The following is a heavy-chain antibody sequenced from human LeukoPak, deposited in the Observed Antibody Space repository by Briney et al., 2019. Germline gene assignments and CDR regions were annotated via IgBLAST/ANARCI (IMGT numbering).Heavy chain of an antibody. CDR3: ARSKAASSGSYSDY. V-gene: IGHV1-46*01. CDR2: INPSGGST. J-gene: IGHJ4*02. D-gene: IGHD1-26*01. Sequence: GASVKVSCKSSGSSFINYYINWVRQAPGQGLEWMGIINPSGGSTSYAQKFQGRVTMTRDMSTSTVYMELSSLRSEDTAVYYCARSKAASSGSYSDYWGQGTLVTVSS. CDR1: GSSFINYY.